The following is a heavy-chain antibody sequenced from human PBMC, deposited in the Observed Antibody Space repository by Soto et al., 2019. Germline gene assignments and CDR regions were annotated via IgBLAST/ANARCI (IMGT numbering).Heavy chain of an antibody. J-gene: IGHJ4*02. CDR3: AKGVRGYCSGGSCGY. CDR2: ISGSGGST. CDR1: GFTFSSYA. V-gene: IGHV3-23*01. D-gene: IGHD2-15*01. Sequence: GGSLRLSCAASGFTFSSYAMSWVRQAPGKGLEWVSAISGSGGSTYYADSVKGRFTISRDNSKNTLYLQMNSLRAEDTAVYYCAKGVRGYCSGGSCGYWGQGTLVTVSS.